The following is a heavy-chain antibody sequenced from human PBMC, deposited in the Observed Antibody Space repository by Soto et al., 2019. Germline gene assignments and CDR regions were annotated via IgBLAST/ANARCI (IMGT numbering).Heavy chain of an antibody. D-gene: IGHD2-15*01. J-gene: IGHJ6*02. V-gene: IGHV4-31*03. CDR2: IYYSGST. Sequence: PSETLSLTCTVSGGSISSGGYYWSWIRQHPGKGLEWIGYIYYSGSTYYNPSLKSRVTISVDTSKNQFSLKLSSVTAADTAVYYCARECSGGSCYSGDRYYYGMDVWGQGTTVTVSS. CDR3: ARECSGGSCYSGDRYYYGMDV. CDR1: GGSISSGGYY.